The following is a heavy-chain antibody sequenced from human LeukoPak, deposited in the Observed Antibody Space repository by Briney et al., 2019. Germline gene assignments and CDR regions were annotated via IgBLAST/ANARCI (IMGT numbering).Heavy chain of an antibody. D-gene: IGHD3-3*01. J-gene: IGHJ3*02. Sequence: GGSLRLSCVGSGFRFRDYYMSWIRQAPGKGLEWVSYISNDSVDKYYVDSVRGRFTISRDNAKKSMYLQMSGLRVEDTAVYYCARRDWVSGAVRAFDIWGQGTMVTVSS. CDR2: ISNDSVDK. CDR3: ARRDWVSGAVRAFDI. V-gene: IGHV3-11*04. CDR1: GFRFRDYY.